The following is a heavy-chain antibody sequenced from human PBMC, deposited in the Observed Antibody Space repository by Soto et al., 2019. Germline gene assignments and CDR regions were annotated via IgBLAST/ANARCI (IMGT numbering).Heavy chain of an antibody. CDR2: IDPFNSYT. D-gene: IGHD2-15*01. Sequence: PGESLKISFKGSGYSFTTYWISWVLQMPGKGLEWMWRIDPFNSYTNYSPSFQGHVTMSVDKSISTAYLQWSSLEASATAMYYCERLDCSGGTCYYSDYWSQGTLVTVSS. CDR1: GYSFTTYW. J-gene: IGHJ4*01. V-gene: IGHV5-10-1*01. CDR3: ERLDCSGGTCYYSDY.